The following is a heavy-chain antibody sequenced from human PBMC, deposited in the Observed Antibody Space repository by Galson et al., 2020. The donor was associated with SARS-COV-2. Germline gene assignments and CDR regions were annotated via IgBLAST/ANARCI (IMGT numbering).Heavy chain of an antibody. CDR1: GGSVSGYY. D-gene: IGHD6-13*01. CDR3: ARASSVAAPGRYFQQ. CDR2: IFYRGST. V-gene: IGHV4-59*02. J-gene: IGHJ1*01. Sequence: ETSETLSLTCTASGGSVSGYYWSWIRQPPGRGLEWIGYIFYRGSTNYNPSLKSRVTIFVDTSKNQLSLKLSSVTAADTAVYYCARASSVAAPGRYFQQWGQGTLVTVSS.